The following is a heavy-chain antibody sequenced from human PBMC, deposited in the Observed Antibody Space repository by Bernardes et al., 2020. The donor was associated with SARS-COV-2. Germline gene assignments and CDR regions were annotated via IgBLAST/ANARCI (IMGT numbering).Heavy chain of an antibody. D-gene: IGHD3-3*01. CDR1: GFTVSSNY. Sequence: GGSLRLSCAASGFTVSSNYMSWVRQAPGKGLEWVSVIYSGGSTYYADSVKGRFTISRDNSKNTLYLQMNSLRAEDTAVYYCARPYGSLWSGYYPYYYGMDVWGQGTTVTVSS. V-gene: IGHV3-53*01. CDR3: ARPYGSLWSGYYPYYYGMDV. CDR2: IYSGGST. J-gene: IGHJ6*02.